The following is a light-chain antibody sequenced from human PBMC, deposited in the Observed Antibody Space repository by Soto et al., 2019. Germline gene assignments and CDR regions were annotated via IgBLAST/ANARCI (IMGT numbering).Light chain of an antibody. CDR1: RSNIGSNL. Sequence: QSVLTQSPSASVTPGQRVTISCSGSRSNIGSNLVNWYQQLPGTAPTLLILRNHQRPSGVPDRFSGSKSGTSASLAISGPQSEDEGDYYCSACADSLRAVVFGGGTKLTVL. CDR3: SACADSLRAVV. CDR2: RNH. V-gene: IGLV1-44*01. J-gene: IGLJ2*01.